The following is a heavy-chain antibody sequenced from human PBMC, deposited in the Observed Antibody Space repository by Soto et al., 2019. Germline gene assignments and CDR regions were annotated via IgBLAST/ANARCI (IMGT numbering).Heavy chain of an antibody. V-gene: IGHV3-23*01. CDR3: AKDPSYAYGDYGHYYFDY. D-gene: IGHD4-17*01. CDR2: ISGSGGST. Sequence: EVQLLESGGGLVQPGGSLRLSCAASGFTFSSYAMSWVCQAPGKGLEWVSAISGSGGSTYYADSVKGRFTISRDNSKNTLYLQMNSLRAEDTAVYYCAKDPSYAYGDYGHYYFDYLGQGTLVTVSS. J-gene: IGHJ4*02. CDR1: GFTFSSYA.